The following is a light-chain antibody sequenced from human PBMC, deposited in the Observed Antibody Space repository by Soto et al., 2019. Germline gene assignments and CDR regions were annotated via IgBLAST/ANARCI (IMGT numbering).Light chain of an antibody. J-gene: IGKJ4*01. V-gene: IGKV1-12*01. CDR2: GAS. Sequence: DIHMTQSPSSVSGSVGDRVTITCRASQDITRWLAWYQQKPGKAPKLLIYGASSLQSGVPSRFSGSGSETDFTLTISSLQPEDSATYYCQQTNTFPLTFGGGTKVDIK. CDR3: QQTNTFPLT. CDR1: QDITRW.